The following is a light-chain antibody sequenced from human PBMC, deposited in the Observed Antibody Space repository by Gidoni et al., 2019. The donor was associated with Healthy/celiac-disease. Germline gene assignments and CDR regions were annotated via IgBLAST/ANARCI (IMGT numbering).Light chain of an antibody. Sequence: SSELTQDPAVSVALGQTVRITCQGDSLRSYYASWYQQKPGQAPGIVIYGKNNRPSGIPDRFSGSSSGNTASLTITGAQAEDEADYYCNSRDSSGNHHYVFGTGTKVTV. CDR1: SLRSYY. V-gene: IGLV3-19*01. CDR2: GKN. CDR3: NSRDSSGNHHYV. J-gene: IGLJ1*01.